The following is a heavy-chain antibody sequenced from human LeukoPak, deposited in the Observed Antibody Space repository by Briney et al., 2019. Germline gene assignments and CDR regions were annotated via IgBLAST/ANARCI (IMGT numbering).Heavy chain of an antibody. J-gene: IGHJ4*02. CDR3: AKSGSYGLIDY. Sequence: WETLSLTCTVSGASISGGGYYWGWIRQPPGKGLEWIGNIYDSGSTYYNASLQSRVTISIDTSKNQFSLRLSSVTAADTAMYYCAKSGSYGLIDYWGQGTLVTVSS. CDR1: GASISGGGYY. V-gene: IGHV4-39*01. D-gene: IGHD1-26*01. CDR2: IYDSGST.